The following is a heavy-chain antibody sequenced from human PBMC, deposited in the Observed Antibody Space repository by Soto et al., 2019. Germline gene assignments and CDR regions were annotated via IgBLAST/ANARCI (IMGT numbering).Heavy chain of an antibody. Sequence: ASVKVSCKASGYTFTSYYMHWVRQAPGQGLEWMGIINPSGGSTSYAQKFQGRVTMTRDTSTSTVYMELSSLRSEDTAVYYCARGKPVDTAMDHYYYYGMDVWGQGTTVTVSS. D-gene: IGHD5-18*01. CDR3: ARGKPVDTAMDHYYYYGMDV. V-gene: IGHV1-46*01. CDR2: INPSGGST. CDR1: GYTFTSYY. J-gene: IGHJ6*02.